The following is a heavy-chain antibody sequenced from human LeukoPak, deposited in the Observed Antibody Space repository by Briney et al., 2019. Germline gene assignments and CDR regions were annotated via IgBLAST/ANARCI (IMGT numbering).Heavy chain of an antibody. J-gene: IGHJ6*02. Sequence: GGPLRLSCAVSGLTFNNYAMSWVRQAPGKGLEWVSAISKSGDHTYYAASAKGRFTIYRDNSKNTQYLQMNSLRAEDTAVYYCATSWGPDTSAFRWGRDGMDVWGQGTTVIVSS. CDR1: GLTFNNYA. CDR2: ISKSGDHT. V-gene: IGHV3-23*01. D-gene: IGHD3-16*01. CDR3: ATSWGPDTSAFRWGRDGMDV.